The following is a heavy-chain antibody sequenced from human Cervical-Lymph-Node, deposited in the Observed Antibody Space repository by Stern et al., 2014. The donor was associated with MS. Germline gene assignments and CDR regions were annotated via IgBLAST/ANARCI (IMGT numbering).Heavy chain of an antibody. CDR1: GGTFSSYA. CDR2: IIPIFGTA. J-gene: IGHJ5*02. D-gene: IGHD6-13*01. V-gene: IGHV1-69*01. CDR3: ARDRGAAAVHINWFDP. Sequence: VQLVESGAEVKKPGSSGKVSCKASGGTFSSYAISWVRQAPGQGLEWMGGIIPIFGTANYSQKFQGRVTITADESTSTAYMELSSLRSEDTAVYYCARDRGAAAVHINWFDPWGQGTLVTVSS.